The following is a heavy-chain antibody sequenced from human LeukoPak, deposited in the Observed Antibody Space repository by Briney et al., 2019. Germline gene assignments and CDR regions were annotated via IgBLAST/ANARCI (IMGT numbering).Heavy chain of an antibody. V-gene: IGHV4-4*09. CDR1: GVSIITYY. CDR3: AAGPWELDF. CDR2: IYNGGNT. Sequence: PSETLSLTCTVSGVSIITYYASWIRQAPGKGLEFIGFIYNGGNTNYNPSLKSRATISVDTSNNQFSLRLTSVTAADTAMYYCAAGPWELDFWGQGTLVTVSS. D-gene: IGHD1-26*01. J-gene: IGHJ4*02.